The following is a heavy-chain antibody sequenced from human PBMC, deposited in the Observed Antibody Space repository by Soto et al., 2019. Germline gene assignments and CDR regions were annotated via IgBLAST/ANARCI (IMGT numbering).Heavy chain of an antibody. CDR1: GGTFSSYA. CDR3: ARVLGYCSGGSCYSRGIDYYYYGMDV. CDR2: IIPIFGTA. J-gene: IGHJ6*02. Sequence: SVKVSCKASGGTFSSYAISWVRQAPGQGLEWMGGIIPIFGTANYAQKFQGRVTITADESTSTAYMELSSLRSEDTAVYYCARVLGYCSGGSCYSRGIDYYYYGMDVWGQGTTVTVS. V-gene: IGHV1-69*13. D-gene: IGHD2-15*01.